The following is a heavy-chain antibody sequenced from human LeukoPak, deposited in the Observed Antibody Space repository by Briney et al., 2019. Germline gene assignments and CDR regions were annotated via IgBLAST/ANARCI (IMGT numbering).Heavy chain of an antibody. D-gene: IGHD5-18*01. CDR3: ARARGHTHGYFEY. V-gene: IGHV3-74*01. CDR1: GLTLSGYW. Sequence: GGSVRLSCAASGLTLSGYWMHWVRPAAGKERVWVSRINVDASSTSFADSVKGRFTISRDNAKSTLYLQINSLRVEDTAVYYCARARGHTHGYFEYWGQGTLVTVSS. J-gene: IGHJ4*02. CDR2: INVDASST.